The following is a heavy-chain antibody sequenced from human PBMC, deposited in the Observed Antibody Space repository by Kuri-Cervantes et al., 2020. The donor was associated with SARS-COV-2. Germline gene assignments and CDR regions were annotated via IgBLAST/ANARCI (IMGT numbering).Heavy chain of an antibody. CDR2: ISSSSSYI. V-gene: IGHV3-21*01. CDR3: ARDQHPYDFWSGYYNYYYYGMDV. J-gene: IGHJ6*02. D-gene: IGHD3-3*01. Sequence: GGSLRLSCAASGFTFSSYSMNWVRQAPGKGLEWVSSISSSSSYIYYADSVKGRFTISRDNAKNSLYLQMNSLRAEDTAVYYCARDQHPYDFWSGYYNYYYYGMDVWGQGTTVTVSS. CDR1: GFTFSSYS.